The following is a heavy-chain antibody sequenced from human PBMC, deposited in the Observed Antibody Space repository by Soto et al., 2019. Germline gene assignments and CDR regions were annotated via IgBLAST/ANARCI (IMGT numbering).Heavy chain of an antibody. V-gene: IGHV1-46*01. CDR3: ASLGYCSGGSCYGMDV. Sequence: ASVKVSCKASGYTFTSYYTHWVRQAPGQGLEWMGIINPSGGSTSYAQKFQGRVTMTRDTSTSTVYMELGSLRSEDTAVYYCASLGYCSGGSCYGMDVWGQGTTVTVS. CDR1: GYTFTSYY. J-gene: IGHJ6*02. D-gene: IGHD2-15*01. CDR2: INPSGGST.